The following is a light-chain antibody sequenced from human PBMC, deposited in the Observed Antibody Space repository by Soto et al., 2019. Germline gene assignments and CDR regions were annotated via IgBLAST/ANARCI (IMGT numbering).Light chain of an antibody. CDR3: QHYNSYSEA. CDR2: KAS. CDR1: QTISSW. Sequence: DIQMTQSPSTLSGSVGDRVTITCRASQTISSWLAWYQQKPGKAPKLLIYKASTLKSGVPSRFSCSGSGTEFTLTISCLQPDDFATYYCQHYNSYSEAFGQGTKVELK. V-gene: IGKV1-5*03. J-gene: IGKJ1*01.